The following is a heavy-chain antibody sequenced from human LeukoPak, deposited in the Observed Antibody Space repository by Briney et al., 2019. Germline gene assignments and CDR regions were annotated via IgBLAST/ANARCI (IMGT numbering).Heavy chain of an antibody. CDR3: ARDKDPTVFDS. CDR1: GYTFTIYY. CDR2: INPNNGDT. V-gene: IGHV1-2*02. Sequence: ASVKVSCKASGYTFTIYYMHWVRQAPGQGLEWLGWINPNNGDTNSAQKFQGRVTMTRDTTISIAYMELRSLRSDDTAVYYCARDKDPTVFDSWGQGTLVTVSS. J-gene: IGHJ4*02.